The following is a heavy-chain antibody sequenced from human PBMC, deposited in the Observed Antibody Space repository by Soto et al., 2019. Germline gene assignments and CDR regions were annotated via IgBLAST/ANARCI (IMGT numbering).Heavy chain of an antibody. CDR3: ARDKDCISTSCYSEGNWFDP. D-gene: IGHD2-2*01. CDR1: GGTFSSYA. V-gene: IGHV1-69*13. J-gene: IGHJ5*02. CDR2: IIPIFGTA. Sequence: SVKVSCKASGGTFSSYAISWVRQAPGQGLEWMGGIIPIFGTANYAQKFQGRVTITADESTSTAYMELSSLRSEDTAVYYCARDKDCISTSCYSEGNWFDPWGQGTLVTVS.